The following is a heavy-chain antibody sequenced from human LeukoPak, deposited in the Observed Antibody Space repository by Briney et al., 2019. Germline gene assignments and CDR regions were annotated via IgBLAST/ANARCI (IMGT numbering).Heavy chain of an antibody. J-gene: IGHJ6*03. CDR2: INHSGST. CDR1: GFTFSSYS. V-gene: IGHV4-34*01. Sequence: PGGSLRLSCAASGFTFSSYSVNWVRQPPGKGLEWIGEINHSGSTNYNPSLKSRVTISVDTSKNQFSLKLSSVTAADTAVYYCARGFGSGSYYYYYYYMDVWGKGTTVTVSS. CDR3: ARGFGSGSYYYYYYYMDV. D-gene: IGHD1-26*01.